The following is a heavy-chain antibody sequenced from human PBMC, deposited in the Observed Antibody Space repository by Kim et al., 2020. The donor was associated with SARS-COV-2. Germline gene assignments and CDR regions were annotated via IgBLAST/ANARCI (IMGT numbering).Heavy chain of an antibody. CDR3: ARQGLDYYDSSGGDY. D-gene: IGHD3-22*01. V-gene: IGHV1-46*01. J-gene: IGHJ4*02. Sequence: QKFQGGVTMTRDTSTSTVYMELSSLRSEDTAVYYCARQGLDYYDSSGGDYWGQGTLVTVSS.